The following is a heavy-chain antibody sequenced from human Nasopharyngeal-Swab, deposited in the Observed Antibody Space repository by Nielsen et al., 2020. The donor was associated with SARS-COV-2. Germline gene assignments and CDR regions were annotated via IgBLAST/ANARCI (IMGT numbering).Heavy chain of an antibody. J-gene: IGHJ6*02. CDR2: IYYSGST. CDR3: ARVVSSSRGDYYYGMDV. Sequence: WIRPPPGKGLEWIGYIYYSGSTNYNPSLKSRVTISVDTSKNQFSLKLSSVTAADTAVYYCARVVSSSRGDYYYGMDVWGQGTTVTVSS. V-gene: IGHV4-59*01. D-gene: IGHD6-13*01.